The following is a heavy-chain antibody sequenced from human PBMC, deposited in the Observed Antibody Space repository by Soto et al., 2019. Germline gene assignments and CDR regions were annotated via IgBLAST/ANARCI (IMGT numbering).Heavy chain of an antibody. J-gene: IGHJ3*02. CDR2: IPKDGSYQ. V-gene: IGHV3-33*01. D-gene: IGHD3-9*01. CDR3: ARDDIYADNALHM. Sequence: QVQLVESGGGVVQPGRSLRLSCVASEFPFRMYGMHWARQAPGKGLEWVAVIPKDGSYQFYADSVKGRFTISRDNSKNTLYLQMNNLRGDDTAIYYCARDDIYADNALHMCGQGTLVTVSS. CDR1: EFPFRMYG.